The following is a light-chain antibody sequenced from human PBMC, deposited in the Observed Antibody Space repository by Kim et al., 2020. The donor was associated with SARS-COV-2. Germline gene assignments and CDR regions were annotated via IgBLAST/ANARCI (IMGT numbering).Light chain of an antibody. V-gene: IGLV3-19*01. CDR3: NSRDSSGNHWV. J-gene: IGLJ3*02. CDR2: GKN. CDR1: SLRIDY. Sequence: ALGQTVRITCKGDSLRIDYASWYQQKPGQAPVLVIYGKNNRPSGIPDRFSGSSSGNTASLTITGAQAEDEADYYCNSRDSSGNHWVFGGGTQLTVL.